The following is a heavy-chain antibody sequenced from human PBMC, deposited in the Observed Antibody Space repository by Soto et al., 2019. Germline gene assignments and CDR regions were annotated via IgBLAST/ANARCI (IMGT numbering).Heavy chain of an antibody. V-gene: IGHV1-18*01. CDR1: GYTFTSYG. D-gene: IGHD6-13*01. Sequence: QVQLVQSGAEVKKPGASVKVSSKASGYTFTSYGISWVRQAPGQGLEWMGWISAYNGNTNYAQKLQGRVTMTTDTSTSTAYMELRSLRSDDTAVYYCARAQQLLPVWLWFDPWGEGTLVTVSS. J-gene: IGHJ5*02. CDR2: ISAYNGNT. CDR3: ARAQQLLPVWLWFDP.